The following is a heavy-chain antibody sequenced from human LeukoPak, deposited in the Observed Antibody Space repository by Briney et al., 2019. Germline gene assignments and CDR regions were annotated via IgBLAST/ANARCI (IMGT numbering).Heavy chain of an antibody. V-gene: IGHV4-61*02. J-gene: IGHJ6*03. CDR1: GYSISSGYY. Sequence: SETLSLTCAVSGYSISSGYYWSWIRQPAGKGLGWIGLIYTSGSTNYNPSLKSRVTISVDTSKNHFSLKLSSVTAADTAVYYCARGDYYDSSGYYYSYYYMDVWGKGTTVTVSS. CDR3: ARGDYYDSSGYYYSYYYMDV. CDR2: IYTSGST. D-gene: IGHD3-22*01.